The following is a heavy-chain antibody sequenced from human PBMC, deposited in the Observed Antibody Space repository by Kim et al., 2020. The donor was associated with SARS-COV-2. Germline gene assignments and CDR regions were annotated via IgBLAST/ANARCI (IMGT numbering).Heavy chain of an antibody. V-gene: IGHV4-34*01. Sequence: SETLSLTCAVYGGSFSGYYWSWIRQPPGKGLEWIGEINHSGSTNYNPSLKSRVTISVDTSKNQFSLKLSSVTAADTAVYYCARGGAMVRGVIVYFDYWGQGTLVTVSS. CDR2: INHSGST. D-gene: IGHD3-10*01. CDR3: ARGGAMVRGVIVYFDY. CDR1: GGSFSGYY. J-gene: IGHJ4*02.